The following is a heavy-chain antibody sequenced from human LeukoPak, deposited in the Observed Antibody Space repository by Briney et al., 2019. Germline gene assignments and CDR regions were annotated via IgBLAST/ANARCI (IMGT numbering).Heavy chain of an antibody. CDR3: ARVRSSGWPYHWFDP. J-gene: IGHJ5*02. CDR1: GLTVTSNY. CDR2: IYSGGST. Sequence: GGSLRLSCAASGLTVTSNYMTRVRQAPGKGLEWVSLIYSGGSTYYADSVKGRFIISRDNSKNTLSLQMKSLRAEDTAVYYCARVRSSGWPYHWFDPWGQGTVVTVSS. V-gene: IGHV3-66*01. D-gene: IGHD6-19*01.